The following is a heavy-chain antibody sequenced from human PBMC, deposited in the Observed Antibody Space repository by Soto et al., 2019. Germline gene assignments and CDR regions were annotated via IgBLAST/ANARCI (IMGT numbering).Heavy chain of an antibody. V-gene: IGHV1-69*02. J-gene: IGHJ4*02. CDR1: GGTSTIYT. Sequence: QVQLVQSGAEVKKPGSSLKVSCETSGGTSTIYTISWVRQAPGQGLQWMGRIVPTLRLTNYAQEFQGRLTITADTSTSTAPMELSSLTSEDAAVYYCTTEKYGAGRVGVYYWGQGTLVTVSS. CDR2: IVPTLRLT. CDR3: TTEKYGAGRVGVYY. D-gene: IGHD3-16*01.